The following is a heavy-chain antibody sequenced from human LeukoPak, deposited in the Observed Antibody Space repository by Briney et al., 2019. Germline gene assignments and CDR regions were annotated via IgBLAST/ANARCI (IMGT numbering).Heavy chain of an antibody. V-gene: IGHV3-21*01. J-gene: IGHJ4*02. CDR1: GFTFSSYS. Sequence: GGSLRLSCAASGFTFSSYSMNWVRQAPGKGLEWVSSISSSSSYIYYADSVKGRFTISRDNAKNSLYLQMNGLRAEDTAVYYCARDTYSSGWRYFDYWGQGTLVTVSS. CDR2: ISSSSSYI. D-gene: IGHD6-19*01. CDR3: ARDTYSSGWRYFDY.